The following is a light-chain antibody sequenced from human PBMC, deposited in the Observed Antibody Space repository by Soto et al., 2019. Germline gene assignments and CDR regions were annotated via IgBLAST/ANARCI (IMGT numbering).Light chain of an antibody. Sequence: IQMTQSPSSLSAFVGDRVTITCRTSQPISDYLNWYQQKPGKAPKLLIYAASSLQSGVPSRFSGSGSGTDFTLTISSLQPEDFATYYCLQDYNYPVTFGQGTKVDIK. CDR3: LQDYNYPVT. J-gene: IGKJ1*01. CDR1: QPISDY. CDR2: AAS. V-gene: IGKV1-6*01.